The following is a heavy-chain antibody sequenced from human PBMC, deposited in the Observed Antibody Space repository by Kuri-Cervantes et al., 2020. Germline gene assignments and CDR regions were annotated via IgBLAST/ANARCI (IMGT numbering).Heavy chain of an antibody. CDR3: ARVGAGGVGNNSGPGNYYYYSMDV. J-gene: IGHJ6*03. Sequence: SETLSLTCTVSGGSVSSGSYYWSWIRQPPGKGLEWIGYIYYSGSTNYNPSLKSRVTISVDTSKNQFSLKLSSVTAADTAVYYCARVGAGGVGNNSGPGNYYYYSMDVWGKGTTVTVSS. V-gene: IGHV4-61*01. D-gene: IGHD1-1*01. CDR1: GGSVSSGSYY. CDR2: IYYSGST.